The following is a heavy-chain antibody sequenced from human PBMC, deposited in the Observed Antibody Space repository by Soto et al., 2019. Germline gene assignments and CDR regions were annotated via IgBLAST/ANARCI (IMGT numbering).Heavy chain of an antibody. J-gene: IGHJ6*02. CDR2: IIPIFGTA. Sequence: QVQLVQSGAEVKKPGSSVKVSCKASGDTFSSYAISWVRQAPGQGLEWMGGIIPIFGTANYVQKFLGRVMFTADESTSTAYMRLGSLRSENTAVYYCARDGSGYRSSASPMDVWGQGTKVTVSS. CDR3: ARDGSGYRSSASPMDV. V-gene: IGHV1-69*01. CDR1: GDTFSSYA. D-gene: IGHD3-22*01.